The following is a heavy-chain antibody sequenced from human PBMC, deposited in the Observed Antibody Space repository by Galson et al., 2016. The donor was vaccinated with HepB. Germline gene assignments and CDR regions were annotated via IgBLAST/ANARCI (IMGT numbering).Heavy chain of an antibody. CDR1: GGSVESSSYY. D-gene: IGHD2-2*01. Sequence: SETLSLTCTVSGGSVESSSYYWSWVRQPPGKGLEWIGLIYYSGSTNYNPSLKSRITISVDTSKNHVSLKLSSVTAADTAVYYCAGGSSPRLREKWFDPWGQGTLVTVSS. V-gene: IGHV4-61*03. CDR2: IYYSGST. CDR3: AGGSSPRLREKWFDP. J-gene: IGHJ5*02.